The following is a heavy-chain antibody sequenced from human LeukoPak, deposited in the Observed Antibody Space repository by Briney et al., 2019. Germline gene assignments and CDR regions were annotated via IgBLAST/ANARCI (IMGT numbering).Heavy chain of an antibody. CDR3: ARDQYSSGWYRFDY. V-gene: IGHV6-1*01. J-gene: IGHJ4*02. CDR1: GDXVSSNSAA. CDR2: TYYRSKWYN. Sequence: SQTLSLTCAISGDXVSSNSAAWNWIRQSPSRGLEWLGRTYYRSKWYNDYAVSVKSRITINPDTSKNQFSLQLNSVTPEDSAVYYCARDQYSSGWYRFDYWGQGTLVTVSS. D-gene: IGHD6-19*01.